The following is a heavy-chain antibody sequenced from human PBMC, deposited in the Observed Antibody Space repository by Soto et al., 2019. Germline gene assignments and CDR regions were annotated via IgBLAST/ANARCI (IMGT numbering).Heavy chain of an antibody. CDR3: AGAGTDYYYGMDV. J-gene: IGHJ6*02. Sequence: SETLSLTCAVYGGSFSGYYWSWIRQPPGKGLEWIGEINHSGSTNYNPSLKSRVTISVDTSKNQFSLKLSSVTAADTAVYYCAGAGTDYYYGMDVWRQGTTVPVSS. V-gene: IGHV4-34*01. CDR2: INHSGST. D-gene: IGHD6-19*01. CDR1: GGSFSGYY.